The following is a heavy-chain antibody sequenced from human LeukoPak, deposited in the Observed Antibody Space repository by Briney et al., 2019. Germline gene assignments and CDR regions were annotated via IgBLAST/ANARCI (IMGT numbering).Heavy chain of an antibody. D-gene: IGHD3-10*01. V-gene: IGHV4-59*12. J-gene: IGHJ5*02. Sequence: SETLSLTCTVSGGSISSYYWSWIRQPPGKGLEWIGYIYYSGSTNYNPSLKSRVTISVDTSKNQFSLKLSSVTAADTALYYCARDSGTTGEVKFDPWGQGTLVTVSS. CDR2: IYYSGST. CDR3: ARDSGTTGEVKFDP. CDR1: GGSISSYY.